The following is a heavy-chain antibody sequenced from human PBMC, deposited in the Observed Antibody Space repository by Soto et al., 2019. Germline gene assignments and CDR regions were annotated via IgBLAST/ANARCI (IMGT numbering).Heavy chain of an antibody. CDR3: TTLYDFWSGYLPDGMDV. Sequence: EVQLVESGGGLVKPGGSLRLSCAASGFTFSNAWMNWVRQAPGKGLEWVGRIKSKTDGGTTDYAAPVKGRFTISRDDSKHTLYLQMNSLKTEDTAVYYCTTLYDFWSGYLPDGMDVWGQGTTVTVSS. V-gene: IGHV3-15*07. CDR1: GFTFSNAW. CDR2: IKSKTDGGTT. D-gene: IGHD3-3*01. J-gene: IGHJ6*02.